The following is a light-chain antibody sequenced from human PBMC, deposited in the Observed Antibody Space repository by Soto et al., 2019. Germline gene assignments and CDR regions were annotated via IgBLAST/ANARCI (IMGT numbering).Light chain of an antibody. V-gene: IGLV2-11*01. Sequence: QSALTQPRSVSGSPGQSVAISCTGTSSDVGDYNYVSWYQQHPGKAPKVMIYDVSKRPSGVPDRFSGSKSGNTASLTSSGLQAEDEADYYCCSYAGSPYVFGTGTKVTVL. CDR3: CSYAGSPYV. CDR2: DVS. J-gene: IGLJ1*01. CDR1: SSDVGDYNY.